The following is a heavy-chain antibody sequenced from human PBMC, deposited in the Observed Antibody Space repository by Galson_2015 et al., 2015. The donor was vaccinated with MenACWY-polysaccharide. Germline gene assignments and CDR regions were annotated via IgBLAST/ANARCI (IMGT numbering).Heavy chain of an antibody. CDR1: GYTFTSYG. Sequence: SVKVSCKASGYTFTSYGINWIRQAPGQGLEWLGWISAYNGNINFAPSFQVRLTMTMDKSTSTAFMELRSLRSDDTAVYYCARGPPTAIAARPGWLDTWSQGTLVTVSS. D-gene: IGHD6-6*01. CDR2: ISAYNGNI. V-gene: IGHV1-18*01. CDR3: ARGPPTAIAARPGWLDT. J-gene: IGHJ5*02.